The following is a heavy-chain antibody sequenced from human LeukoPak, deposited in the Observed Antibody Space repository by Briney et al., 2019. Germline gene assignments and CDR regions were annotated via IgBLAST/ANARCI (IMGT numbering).Heavy chain of an antibody. CDR3: ARGGGYDSDYYYMDV. Sequence: WASVKVSCKASGYTFTSYGISWVRQAPGQGLEWMGWINPNSGGTSYAQKFQGRVTMTRDTSISTAYMELSRLRSDDTAVYYCARGGGYDSDYYYMDVWGKGTTVTVSS. CDR2: INPNSGGT. D-gene: IGHD5-12*01. CDR1: GYTFTSYG. V-gene: IGHV1-2*02. J-gene: IGHJ6*03.